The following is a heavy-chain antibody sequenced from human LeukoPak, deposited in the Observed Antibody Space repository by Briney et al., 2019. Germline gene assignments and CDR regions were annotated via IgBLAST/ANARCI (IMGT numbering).Heavy chain of an antibody. CDR2: TIPIFGTA. J-gene: IGHJ6*04. D-gene: IGHD4-17*01. CDR3: ARVPPIYGDYYYYGMDV. Sequence: ASVKVSCKASGGTFSSYAISWVRQAPGQGLEWMGGTIPIFGTANYAQKFQGRVTITADKSTSTAYMELSSLRSEDTAVYYCARVPPIYGDYYYYGMDVWGKGTTVTVSS. V-gene: IGHV1-69*06. CDR1: GGTFSSYA.